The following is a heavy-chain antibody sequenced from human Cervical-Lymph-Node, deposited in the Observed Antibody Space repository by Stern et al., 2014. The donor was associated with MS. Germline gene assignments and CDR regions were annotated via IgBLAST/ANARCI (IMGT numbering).Heavy chain of an antibody. CDR2: ISGGGTFV. J-gene: IGHJ4*02. Sequence: DQLVDSGGGLVKPGGSLRLSCVASGFSFSDHYMSWIRQAPGQGLECISYISGGGTFVNYADSVKGRFTISRDNAKDSLYLQMDSLRAEDTAVYYCSREPRLTDYWGQGTLVSVSS. CDR1: GFSFSDHY. D-gene: IGHD2-21*01. CDR3: SREPRLTDY. V-gene: IGHV3-11*01.